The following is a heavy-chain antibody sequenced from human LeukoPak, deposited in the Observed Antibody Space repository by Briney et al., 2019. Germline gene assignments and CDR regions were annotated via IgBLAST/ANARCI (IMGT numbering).Heavy chain of an antibody. V-gene: IGHV3-74*01. CDR1: GFTFSTYW. CDR2: ISSDGSAT. J-gene: IGHJ4*02. CDR3: ARDRPNYDFTH. Sequence: GGSLRLSCAASGFTFSTYWMHWVRQAPGKGLVWVARISSDGSATIYTDSVRGRFTISRDNPKNTLYLQMNSLTAEDTAVYYCARDRPNYDFTHWGQGTLVTVSS. D-gene: IGHD3-3*01.